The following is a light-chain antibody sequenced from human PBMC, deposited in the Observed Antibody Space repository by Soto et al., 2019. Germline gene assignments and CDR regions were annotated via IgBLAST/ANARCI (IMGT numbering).Light chain of an antibody. J-gene: IGLJ2*01. V-gene: IGLV2-8*01. CDR1: SSDVGGYNY. CDR2: EVY. CDR3: SAYAGSSTWV. Sequence: QSAPTQPPSASGSPGQSVTFSCTGTSSDVGGYNYVSWYQQYPGKAPKLMIYEVYKRPSGVPDRFSGSKSGNTASLTVSGLQPEDGADYYCSAYAGSSTWVFGGGTKLTVL.